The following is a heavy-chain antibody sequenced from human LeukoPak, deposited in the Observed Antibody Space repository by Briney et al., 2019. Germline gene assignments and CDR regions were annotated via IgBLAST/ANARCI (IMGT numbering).Heavy chain of an antibody. CDR1: GGTFSSYA. D-gene: IGHD3-10*01. CDR2: IIPIFGTA. V-gene: IGHV1-69*01. J-gene: IGHJ4*02. Sequence: ASVKVSCKAPGGTFSSYAISWVRQAPGQGLEWMGGIIPIFGTANYAQKFQGRVTITADESTSTAYMELSSLRSEDTAVYYCARESGGSGNFDYWGQGTLVTVSS. CDR3: ARESGGSGNFDY.